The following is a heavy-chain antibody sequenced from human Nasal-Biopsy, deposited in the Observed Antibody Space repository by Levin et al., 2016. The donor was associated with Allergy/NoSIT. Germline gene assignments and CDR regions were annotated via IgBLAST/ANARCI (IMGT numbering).Heavy chain of an antibody. CDR3: ARLERTSWSN. Sequence: GESLKISCEASGFTFSTYSMNWVRQAPGKGLEWVARISYDGTNKYYADSVRGRFTISRDDSKNSVYLQMSSLRAEDTAVYYCARLERTSWSNWGQGTLVTVSS. D-gene: IGHD2-2*01. CDR1: GFTFSTYS. J-gene: IGHJ4*02. V-gene: IGHV3-30-3*01. CDR2: ISYDGTNK.